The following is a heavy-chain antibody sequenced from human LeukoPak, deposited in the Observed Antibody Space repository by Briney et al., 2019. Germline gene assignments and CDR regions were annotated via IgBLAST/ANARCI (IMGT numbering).Heavy chain of an antibody. Sequence: GGSLRLSCAASGFSFSSFAMCWVRQPPAKGLEWVALILYDGSDEYYPGSVKGRFTISRDNSKNTLYVQMNSLRAEDTAVYYCARHYCSGGYCYLDYWGQGTLVTVSS. D-gene: IGHD2-15*01. CDR2: ILYDGSDE. CDR3: ARHYCSGGYCYLDY. V-gene: IGHV3-30-3*01. J-gene: IGHJ4*02. CDR1: GFSFSSFA.